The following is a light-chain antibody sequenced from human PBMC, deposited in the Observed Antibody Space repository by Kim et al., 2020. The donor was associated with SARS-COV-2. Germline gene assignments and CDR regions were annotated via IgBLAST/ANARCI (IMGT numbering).Light chain of an antibody. J-gene: IGKJ2*01. CDR1: QSFRSST. CDR2: FAS. CDR3: QQYGVAPYN. V-gene: IGKV3-20*01. Sequence: EVVLTQSPGSLSLSPGETATLSCRASQSFRSSTLAWYQQKPGQAPRLLIYFASSRAIGIPDRFSGSGSGTDFTLTISRLEPEDFALYYCQQYGVAPYNFGQGTKLEI.